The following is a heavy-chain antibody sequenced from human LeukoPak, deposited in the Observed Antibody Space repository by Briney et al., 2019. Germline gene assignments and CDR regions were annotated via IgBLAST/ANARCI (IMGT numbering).Heavy chain of an antibody. J-gene: IGHJ6*03. CDR3: ATTLLRASTYMDV. CDR2: ISGSGGST. V-gene: IGHV3-23*01. Sequence: PGGSLRLSCAVSGFTFSSYVMSWVRQAPGKGLEWVSGISGSGGSTYYADSVKGRFTISRDNSKNTLYLQMNSLRAEDTAVYYCATTLLRASTYMDVWGKGTTVTVSS. CDR1: GFTFSSYV. D-gene: IGHD1-1*01.